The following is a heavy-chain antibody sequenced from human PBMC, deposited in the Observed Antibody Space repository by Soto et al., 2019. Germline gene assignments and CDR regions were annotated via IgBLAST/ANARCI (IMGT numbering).Heavy chain of an antibody. D-gene: IGHD3-10*01. V-gene: IGHV5-51*01. CDR3: ARLPGVRGVFDGFNV. CDR1: GHRTVNYW. J-gene: IGHJ3*01. Sequence: LGESLKISCKASGHRTVNYWTGWVRQMPGKGLDWMGVIYPGDSDTRYSPSFHGQVTISADKSISTAYLQWSSLKASDTAMYFCARLPGVRGVFDGFNVWGQGTMVTVSS. CDR2: IYPGDSDT.